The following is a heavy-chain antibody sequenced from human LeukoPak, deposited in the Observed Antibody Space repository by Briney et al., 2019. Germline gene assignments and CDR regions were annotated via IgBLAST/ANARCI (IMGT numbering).Heavy chain of an antibody. J-gene: IGHJ4*02. D-gene: IGHD6-25*01. CDR2: IYTSAST. V-gene: IGHV4-4*07. CDR3: AREQRGRFDY. Sequence: PSETLSLTCTVSVGSISSYYWSWIRQPAGKGLEWIGRIYTSASTSYDPILISPVTMSVDTYKNQFSLKLSAVTAADTAVYDCAREQRGRFDYWGQGTLVTVSS. CDR1: VGSISSYY.